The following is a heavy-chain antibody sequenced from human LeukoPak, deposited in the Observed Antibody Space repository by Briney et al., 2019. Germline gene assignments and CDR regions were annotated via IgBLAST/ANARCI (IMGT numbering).Heavy chain of an antibody. CDR1: GFTFSSHA. V-gene: IGHV3-64*04. CDR2: INDNGGST. J-gene: IGHJ5*02. Sequence: GGSLRLSCAASGFTFSSHAMHWVRQAPGKGLEYVSVINDNGGSTYYADSVKGRFTISRDNSKNTLYLQMNSLRAEDTAVYYCAKGGVAPSEFDPWGQGTLVTVSS. D-gene: IGHD3-10*01. CDR3: AKGGVAPSEFDP.